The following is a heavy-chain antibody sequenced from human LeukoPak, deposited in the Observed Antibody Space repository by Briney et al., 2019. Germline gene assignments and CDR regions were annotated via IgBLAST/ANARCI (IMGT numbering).Heavy chain of an antibody. CDR1: GYSFTSYW. D-gene: IGHD3-22*01. CDR3: ARALDYYDSSGYYLGGAFDI. V-gene: IGHV5-51*01. J-gene: IGHJ3*02. Sequence: GESLKISCKGSGYSFTSYWIGWVRQMPGKGLEWMVIIYPGDSDTRYSPSFQGQVTISADKSISTAYLQWSSLKASDTAMYYCARALDYYDSSGYYLGGAFDIWGQGTMVTVSS. CDR2: IYPGDSDT.